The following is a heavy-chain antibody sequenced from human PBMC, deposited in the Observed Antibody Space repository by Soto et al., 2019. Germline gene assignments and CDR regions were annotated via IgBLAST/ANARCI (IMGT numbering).Heavy chain of an antibody. CDR3: ARVRYYYDSSGRDAFDI. CDR1: GGTFSSYA. Sequence: SVKVSCKASGGTFSSYAISWVRQAPGQGLEWMGGIIPIFGTANYAQKFQGRVTITAGKSTSTAYMELSSLRSEDTAVYYCARVRYYYDSSGRDAFDIWGQGTMVTVSS. CDR2: IIPIFGTA. V-gene: IGHV1-69*06. J-gene: IGHJ3*02. D-gene: IGHD3-22*01.